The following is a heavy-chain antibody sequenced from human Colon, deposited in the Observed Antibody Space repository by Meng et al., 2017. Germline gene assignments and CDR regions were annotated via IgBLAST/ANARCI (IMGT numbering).Heavy chain of an antibody. J-gene: IGHJ5*02. Sequence: VSLVQSGAEVTKLGASVKVPCKTCAGTFSNDASNWVGQTPGKGLEWMGRIIPIFGTQKYEQKFQGRVTITADEPTTTAYMELNSLRSEDTAVYDCTGDGSSVCTYDPSAGGPWGQGTLVTASS. CDR2: IIPIFGTQ. CDR1: AGTFSNDA. V-gene: IGHV1-69*18. CDR3: TGDGSSVCTYDPSAGGP. D-gene: IGHD2-21*01.